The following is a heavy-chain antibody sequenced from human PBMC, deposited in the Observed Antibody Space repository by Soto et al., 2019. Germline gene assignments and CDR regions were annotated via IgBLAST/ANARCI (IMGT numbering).Heavy chain of an antibody. Sequence: PGGSLRLSCVGPGFTFSTYSIHWVRQAPGKGLEWVSSISSRSDIYYADSVKGRFTISRDNAKNSVSLQMNGLRAEDTAVYYCAREYTAWPLAYGLDVWGQGTTVTVSS. CDR3: AREYTAWPLAYGLDV. D-gene: IGHD2-2*02. V-gene: IGHV3-21*04. J-gene: IGHJ6*02. CDR2: ISSRSDI. CDR1: GFTFSTYS.